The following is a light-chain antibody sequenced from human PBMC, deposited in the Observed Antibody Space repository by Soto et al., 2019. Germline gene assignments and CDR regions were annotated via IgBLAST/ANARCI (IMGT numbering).Light chain of an antibody. V-gene: IGLV2-14*01. J-gene: IGLJ1*01. CDR2: DVS. CDR3: TSYTSGNHQV. Sequence: QSVLTQPASVSGSPGQSITISCTGTSSDVGGYSYVSWYQQHPGKAPKPMIYDVSYRPSGVSNRFSGSKSGNTESLTISGIQDEEEDDYYCTSYTSGNHQVCGTWTKVTVL. CDR1: SSDVGGYSY.